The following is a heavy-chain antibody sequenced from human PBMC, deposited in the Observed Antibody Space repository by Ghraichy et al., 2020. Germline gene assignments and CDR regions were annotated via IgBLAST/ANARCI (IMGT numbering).Heavy chain of an antibody. J-gene: IGHJ4*02. CDR1: GGSFSSVSYY. CDR2: IKYSGST. D-gene: IGHD1-1*01. Sequence: SETPSLTCILSGGSFSSVSYYWSWVRQPPGKGLEWIGYIKYSGSTIYNPSLKSRATISVDTSKNQFSLKENFVTAADTAVYYCARTLGTMDYWGQGILVTLSS. CDR3: ARTLGTMDY. V-gene: IGHV4-61*01.